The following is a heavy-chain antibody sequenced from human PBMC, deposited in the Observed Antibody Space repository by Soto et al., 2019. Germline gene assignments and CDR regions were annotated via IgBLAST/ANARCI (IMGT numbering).Heavy chain of an antibody. CDR2: IYYSGST. J-gene: IGHJ5*02. D-gene: IGHD2-15*01. CDR1: GGSVRSGSYY. Sequence: LEILSFTCSVCGGSVRSGSYYWSWIRQPPGKGLEWIVYIYYSGSTNWNPSLKSRVTISVDTSKNQFSLKLSSVTAADTAVYYWAGDHACANIEVVSGRNWLDPWGRGTLVTVSS. CDR3: AGDHACANIEVVSGRNWLDP. V-gene: IGHV4-61*01.